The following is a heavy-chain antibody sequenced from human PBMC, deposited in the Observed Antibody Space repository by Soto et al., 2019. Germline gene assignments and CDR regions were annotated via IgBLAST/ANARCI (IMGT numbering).Heavy chain of an antibody. Sequence: QGQLVESGGDLVRPGGSLRLSCATSGITFGDRYMSWIRQAPGKGLEWVSYISSSGFTIYYADSVKGRFTISRDNANDSLYLQMNSLRAEDTAVYYCARNTKSAAGADYYGLDVWGHGTTVIVSS. J-gene: IGHJ6*02. CDR3: ARNTKSAAGADYYGLDV. CDR2: ISSSGFTI. D-gene: IGHD4-17*01. V-gene: IGHV3-11*01. CDR1: GITFGDRY.